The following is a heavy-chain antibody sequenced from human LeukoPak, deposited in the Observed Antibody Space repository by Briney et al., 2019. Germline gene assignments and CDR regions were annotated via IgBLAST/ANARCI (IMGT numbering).Heavy chain of an antibody. Sequence: SETLSLTCIVSGDSISSYYWSWIRQPAGKGLECIGRIYTSGSTNYNPSLKSRVTMSIDTSKNQFSLKLSSVTAADTAVYYCARVSAVAGAFSYWGQGTLVTVSS. D-gene: IGHD6-19*01. V-gene: IGHV4-4*07. CDR2: IYTSGST. CDR1: GDSISSYY. J-gene: IGHJ4*02. CDR3: ARVSAVAGAFSY.